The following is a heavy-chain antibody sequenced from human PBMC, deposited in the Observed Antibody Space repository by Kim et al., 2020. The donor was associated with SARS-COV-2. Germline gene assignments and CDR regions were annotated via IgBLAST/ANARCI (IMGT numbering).Heavy chain of an antibody. CDR1: GFTFSSYS. J-gene: IGHJ5*02. CDR2: ISSSSSYI. Sequence: GGSLRLSCAASGFTFSSYSMNWVRQAPGKGLEWVSSISSSSSYIYYADSVKGRFTISRDNAKNSLYLQMNSLRAEDTAVYYCARDPDYCSGGSCYSGWFDPWGQEPWSPSPQ. D-gene: IGHD2-15*01. CDR3: ARDPDYCSGGSCYSGWFDP. V-gene: IGHV3-21*01.